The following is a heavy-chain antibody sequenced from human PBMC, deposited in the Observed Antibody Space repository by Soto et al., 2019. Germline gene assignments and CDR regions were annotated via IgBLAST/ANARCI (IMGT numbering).Heavy chain of an antibody. J-gene: IGHJ5*02. CDR2: MNPNSGNT. CDR3: ARGQGYSYPDWFDP. D-gene: IGHD5-18*01. V-gene: IGHV1-8*01. CDR1: GYTFTSYD. Sequence: ASVKFYCKASGYTFTSYDINWVRQATGQGLEWMGWMNPNSGNTGYAQKFQGRVTMTRNTSISTAYMELSSLRSEDTAVYYCARGQGYSYPDWFDPWGQGTLVTVSS.